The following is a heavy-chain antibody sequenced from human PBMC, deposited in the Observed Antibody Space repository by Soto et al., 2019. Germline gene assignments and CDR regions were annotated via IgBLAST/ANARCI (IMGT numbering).Heavy chain of an antibody. J-gene: IGHJ5*02. Sequence: GPVKVSCKASGYTFTGYYMHWVRQAPGQGLERMGWINPNSGGTNCAQKFQGRVTMTRDTSISTAYMELSRLRSDDTAVYYCARPSPSGYDREEWFDPWGQGTLVTVSS. CDR2: INPNSGGT. V-gene: IGHV1-2*02. CDR1: GYTFTGYY. D-gene: IGHD5-12*01. CDR3: ARPSPSGYDREEWFDP.